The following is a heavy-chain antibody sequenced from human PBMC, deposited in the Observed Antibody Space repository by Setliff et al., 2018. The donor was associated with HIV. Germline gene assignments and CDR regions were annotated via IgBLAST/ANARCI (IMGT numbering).Heavy chain of an antibody. Sequence: SETLSLTCTVSGDSISSYYWSWIRQPPGKGLEWIGYIYYSGSTNYNPSLKSRVTISVDTPKNQFSLKLSSVTAADTAVYYCARDGDYNYYGMDVWGKGPRSPSPQ. D-gene: IGHD4-17*01. CDR2: IYYSGST. V-gene: IGHV4-59*01. CDR3: ARDGDYNYYGMDV. CDR1: GDSISSYY. J-gene: IGHJ6*01.